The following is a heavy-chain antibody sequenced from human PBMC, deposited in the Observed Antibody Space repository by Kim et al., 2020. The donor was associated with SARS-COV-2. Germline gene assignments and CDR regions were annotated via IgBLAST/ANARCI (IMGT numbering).Heavy chain of an antibody. J-gene: IGHJ4*02. D-gene: IGHD1-7*01. V-gene: IGHV3-23*01. CDR3: TKTGTGTWGFDY. Sequence: YYAASVKGRFIISRDNAKNTLYLQMYNLGVEDTAVYYCTKTGTGTWGFDYWGQGTLVTVSS.